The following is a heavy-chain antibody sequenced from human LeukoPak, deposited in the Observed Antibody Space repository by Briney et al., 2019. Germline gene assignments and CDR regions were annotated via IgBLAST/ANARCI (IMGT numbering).Heavy chain of an antibody. D-gene: IGHD6-13*01. J-gene: IGHJ4*02. V-gene: IGHV3-21*01. CDR1: GLTFSSYS. CDR3: ARRYSSTWATGY. Sequence: GGSLRLSCAASGLTFSSYSMTWVRQAPGKGLQWVSSISSGGNYIYYADSLKGRFTISRDNAKNSLYLQMNSLRVEDTAVYYCARRYSSTWATGYWGQGTQVTVSS. CDR2: ISSGGNYI.